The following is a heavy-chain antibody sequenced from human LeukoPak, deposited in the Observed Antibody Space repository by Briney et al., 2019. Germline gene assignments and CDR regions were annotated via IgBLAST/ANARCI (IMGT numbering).Heavy chain of an antibody. Sequence: SETLSLTCTVSGGSISSYYWSWIRQPPGKGLEWIGYIYYSGSTNYNPSLKSRVTTSVDTSKNQFSLKLSSVTAADTAVYYCARVFSTGVMVDYWGQGTLVTVSS. CDR1: GGSISSYY. D-gene: IGHD3-16*01. V-gene: IGHV4-59*01. J-gene: IGHJ4*02. CDR2: IYYSGST. CDR3: ARVFSTGVMVDY.